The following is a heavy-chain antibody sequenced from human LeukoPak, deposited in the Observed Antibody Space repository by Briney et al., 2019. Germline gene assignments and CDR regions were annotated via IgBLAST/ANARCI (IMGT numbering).Heavy chain of an antibody. CDR2: INPSGGST. CDR3: ARVGSVCSSTSCYAFDI. D-gene: IGHD2-2*01. CDR1: GYTFTSYY. V-gene: IGHV1-46*03. J-gene: IGHJ3*02. Sequence: ASVKVSCKASGYTFTSYYMHWVRQAPGQGLEWMGIINPSGGSTSYAQKFQSRVTMTRDTSTSTVYMELSSLRSEDTAVYYCARVGSVCSSTSCYAFDIWGQGTMVTVSS.